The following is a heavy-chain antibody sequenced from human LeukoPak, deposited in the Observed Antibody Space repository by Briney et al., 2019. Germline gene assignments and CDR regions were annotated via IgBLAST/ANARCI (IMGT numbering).Heavy chain of an antibody. V-gene: IGHV3-30*18. CDR1: GFTFSSYG. CDR2: ISYDGSNK. CDR3: AKESDIVVVPAADYYYGMDV. D-gene: IGHD2-2*01. J-gene: IGHJ6*04. Sequence: GGSLRLSCAASGFTFSSYGMHWVRQAPGKGLEWVAVISYDGSNKYYAASVKGRFTISRDNSKNTLYLQMNSLRAEVTAVYYCAKESDIVVVPAADYYYGMDVWGKGTTVTVSS.